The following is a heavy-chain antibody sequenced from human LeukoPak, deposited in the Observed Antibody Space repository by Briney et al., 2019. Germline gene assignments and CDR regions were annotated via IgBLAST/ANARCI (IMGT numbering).Heavy chain of an antibody. D-gene: IGHD5-18*01. V-gene: IGHV3-21*01. J-gene: IGHJ4*02. CDR3: AREYTAMAL. CDR2: ISSSSSYI. CDR1: GFTFSSYS. Sequence: GGSLRLSCAAAGFTFSSYSMRWVRQAAGEGVGWVSSISSSSSYIYYEDSVKGRFTISRDNPKNSLYLQMNSLRAEDTAVYYCAREYTAMALWGQGTLVTVSS.